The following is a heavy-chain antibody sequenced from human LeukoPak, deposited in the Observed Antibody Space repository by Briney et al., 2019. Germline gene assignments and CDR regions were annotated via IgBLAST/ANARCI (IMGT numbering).Heavy chain of an antibody. D-gene: IGHD1-26*01. CDR3: ATPYRYSGSFNFDY. CDR1: GFTFDDYA. CDR2: ISWNSGSI. J-gene: IGHJ4*02. Sequence: GGSLRLSCAASGFTFDDYAMHWVRQAPGKGLEWVSGISWNSGSIGYADSVKGRFTISRDNAKNSLYLQMNSLRAEDTAVYYCATPYRYSGSFNFDYWGQGTLVTVSS. V-gene: IGHV3-9*01.